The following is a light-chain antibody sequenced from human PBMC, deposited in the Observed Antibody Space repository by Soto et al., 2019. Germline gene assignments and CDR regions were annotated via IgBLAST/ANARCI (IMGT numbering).Light chain of an antibody. CDR3: QQYSTSLS. CDR1: QSVGST. CDR2: GAS. Sequence: EILMTQSPATLSVSPGERVILSCRASQSVGSTLAWYQQKPGQAHRLLIRGASTRATGVPARFSGSGSGTDFTLTISSLQSEDFAVYYCQQYSTSLSFGGGTTLEIK. V-gene: IGKV3-15*01. J-gene: IGKJ4*02.